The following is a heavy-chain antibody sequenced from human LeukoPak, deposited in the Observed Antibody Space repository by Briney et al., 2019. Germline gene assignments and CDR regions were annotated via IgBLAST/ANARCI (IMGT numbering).Heavy chain of an antibody. CDR2: ISSTSSYI. J-gene: IGHJ6*04. D-gene: IGHD3-10*02. CDR1: GFTFSSYT. Sequence: GGSLRLSCAASGFTFSSYTMNWVRQAPGKGLEWLSSISSTSSYIYYTDSVKGRFTISRDNAKNSLYLQMNSLRAEDTAVYYCAELGITMIGGVWGKGTTVTISS. CDR3: AELGITMIGGV. V-gene: IGHV3-21*01.